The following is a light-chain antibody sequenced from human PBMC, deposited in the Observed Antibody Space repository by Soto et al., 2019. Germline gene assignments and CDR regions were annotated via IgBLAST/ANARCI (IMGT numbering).Light chain of an antibody. Sequence: DVHMTQSPSSLSASVGYRFTITCRASQSISSYLNWYQQKPGKAPKLLIYAASSLQSGVPSRFRGSGSGTEFTLTISSLQPDDFATYYCQQYNSSSLTFGGGTKVDIK. J-gene: IGKJ4*01. CDR1: QSISSY. CDR3: QQYNSSSLT. CDR2: AAS. V-gene: IGKV1-39*01.